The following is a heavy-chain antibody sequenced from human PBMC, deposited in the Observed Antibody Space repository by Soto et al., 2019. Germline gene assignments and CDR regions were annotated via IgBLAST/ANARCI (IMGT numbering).Heavy chain of an antibody. Sequence: PSETLSLTCTVSGGSISSSSYYWGWIRQPPGKGLEWIGSIYYSGSTYYNPSLKSRVTISVDTSKNQFSLKLSSVTAADTAVYYCARLIPYYDILTGYYFDYWGQGTLVTVSS. CDR2: IYYSGST. V-gene: IGHV4-39*01. CDR1: GGSISSSSYY. J-gene: IGHJ4*02. CDR3: ARLIPYYDILTGYYFDY. D-gene: IGHD3-9*01.